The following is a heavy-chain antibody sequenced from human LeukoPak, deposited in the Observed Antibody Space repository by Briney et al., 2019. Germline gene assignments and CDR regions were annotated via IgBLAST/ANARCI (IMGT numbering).Heavy chain of an antibody. CDR2: IYSSGGT. J-gene: IGHJ6*02. CDR1: GFSISTYS. V-gene: IGHV4-59*12. CDR3: ARDRISTVTYYGMDV. D-gene: IGHD4-17*01. Sequence: PSETLSLTCTVSGFSISTYSWSWIRQPPGKGLEWVGYIYSSGGTDHNPSLKSRVTMSVDTSKNQFSLKLSSVTAADTAVYYCARDRISTVTYYGMDVWGQGTTVTVSS.